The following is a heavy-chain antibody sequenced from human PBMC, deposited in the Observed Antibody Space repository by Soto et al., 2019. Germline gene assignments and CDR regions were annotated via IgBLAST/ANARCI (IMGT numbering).Heavy chain of an antibody. J-gene: IGHJ6*02. V-gene: IGHV4-30-4*01. CDR1: GGSIRSGDYY. CDR3: ARDYYYYYGMDV. CDR2: IYYSGST. Sequence: SETLSLTCTVSGGSIRSGDYYWSWIRQPPGKGLEWIGYIYYSGSTYYNPSLKSRVTISVDTSKNQFSLKLSSVTAADTAVYYCARDYYYYYGMDVWGQGTTVTVSS.